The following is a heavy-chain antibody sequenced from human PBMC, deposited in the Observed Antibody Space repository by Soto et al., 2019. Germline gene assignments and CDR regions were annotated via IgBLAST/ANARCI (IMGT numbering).Heavy chain of an antibody. J-gene: IGHJ6*03. Sequence: SGPTLVNPTQTLTLTRTFSGFSLSTSGVGVGWIRQPPGKALEWLALIYWDDDKRYSPSLKSRLTITKDTSKNQVVLTMTNMDPVDTATYYCAHARYIRHYYYYYMDVWGKGTTVTVSS. CDR3: AHARYIRHYYYYYMDV. CDR2: IYWDDDK. CDR1: GFSLSTSGVG. V-gene: IGHV2-5*02. D-gene: IGHD5-18*01.